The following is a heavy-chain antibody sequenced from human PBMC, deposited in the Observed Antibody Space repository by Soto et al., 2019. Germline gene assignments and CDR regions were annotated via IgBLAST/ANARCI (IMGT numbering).Heavy chain of an antibody. CDR3: AHIPNYYQYDWFDP. CDR2: IYWDDDK. D-gene: IGHD3-16*01. V-gene: IGHV2-5*02. J-gene: IGHJ5*02. CDR1: GFSLTTRGVG. Sequence: QITLKESGPTLVKPTQTLTLTCTFSGFSLTTRGVGVGWIRQPPGKALECLALIYWDDDKRYSPSLQSRLSITNDTSKNQVGLTMTNVDPVDTATYYCAHIPNYYQYDWFDPWGQGTLVSVSS.